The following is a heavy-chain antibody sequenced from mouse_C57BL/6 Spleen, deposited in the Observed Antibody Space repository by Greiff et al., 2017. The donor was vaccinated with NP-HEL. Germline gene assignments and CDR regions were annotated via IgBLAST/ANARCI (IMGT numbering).Heavy chain of an antibody. V-gene: IGHV1-19*01. Sequence: VQLKESGPVLVKPGASVKMSCKASGYTFTDYYMNWVKQSHGKSLEWIGVINPYNGGTSYNQKFKGKATLTVDKSSSTAYMELNSLTSEDSAVYYCARSLVATEAMDYWGQGTSVTVSS. D-gene: IGHD1-1*01. CDR1: GYTFTDYY. J-gene: IGHJ4*01. CDR3: ARSLVATEAMDY. CDR2: INPYNGGT.